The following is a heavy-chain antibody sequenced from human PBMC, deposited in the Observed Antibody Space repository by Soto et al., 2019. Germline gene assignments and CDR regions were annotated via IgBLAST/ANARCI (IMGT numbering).Heavy chain of an antibody. J-gene: IGHJ6*02. Sequence: SETQSLTCTVSDGSVRGGSCYWCWLRQPPGKGLEWIGYIYYSGSTNYNPSLKSRVTISVDTSKNQFSLKLSSVTAADTAVYYCARDGSSIAARSYYYYGMDVWGQGTTVTVSS. V-gene: IGHV4-61*01. CDR1: DGSVRGGSCY. CDR3: ARDGSSIAARSYYYYGMDV. CDR2: IYYSGST. D-gene: IGHD6-6*01.